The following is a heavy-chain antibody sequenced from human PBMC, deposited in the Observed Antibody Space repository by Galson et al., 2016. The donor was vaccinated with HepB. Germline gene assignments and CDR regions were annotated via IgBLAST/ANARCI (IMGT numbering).Heavy chain of an antibody. D-gene: IGHD2-15*01. CDR1: GFTFSSYS. CDR2: ISSSSRTI. V-gene: IGHV3-48*04. J-gene: IGHJ4*02. CDR3: ARDETDCSGGSCYDGQLSDY. Sequence: SLRLSCAASGFTFSSYSMNWVRQAPGTGLEWLSYISSSSRTIYYAASVKGRFTISRDNAKNSLYLQMNSLRAEDTAVYYCARDETDCSGGSCYDGQLSDYWGQGTLVTVSS.